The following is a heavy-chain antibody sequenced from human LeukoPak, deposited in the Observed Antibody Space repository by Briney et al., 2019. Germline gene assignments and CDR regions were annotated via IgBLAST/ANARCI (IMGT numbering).Heavy chain of an antibody. CDR2: IYYSGST. D-gene: IGHD3-9*01. CDR3: ARGLDSTHNYYYYYMDV. Sequence: SETLSLTCTVSGGSISSSSYYWGWIRQPPGKGLEWIGSIYYSGSTYYNPSLKSRVTISVDTSKNQFSLKLSSVTAADTAVYYCARGLDSTHNYYYYYMDVWGKGTTVTVSS. CDR1: GGSISSSSYY. V-gene: IGHV4-39*07. J-gene: IGHJ6*03.